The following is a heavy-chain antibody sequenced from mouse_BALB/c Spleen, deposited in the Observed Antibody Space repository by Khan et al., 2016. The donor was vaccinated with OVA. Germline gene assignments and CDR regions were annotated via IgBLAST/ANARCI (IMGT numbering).Heavy chain of an antibody. Sequence: QIQLVQSGPELKKSGETVKISCKASAYTFTNYGMNWVKQAPGKGLKWMGWINTYTGEPTYTDDFKGRFAFSLETSASTAYLQINNRNNEDMATYFCARGASYWYFDVWGAGTTVTVSS. J-gene: IGHJ1*01. CDR3: ARGASYWYFDV. CDR1: AYTFTNYG. CDR2: INTYTGEP. V-gene: IGHV9-1*02.